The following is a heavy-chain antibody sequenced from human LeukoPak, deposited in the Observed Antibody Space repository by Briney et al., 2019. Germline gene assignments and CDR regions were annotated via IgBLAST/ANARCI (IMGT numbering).Heavy chain of an antibody. Sequence: SETLSLTCTVSGCSLSTNGYYWGWIRQPPGKGLERIGILYYSGSTHYNSSLKSRVTISVDTSKNQFSLKLRSVTAADTAVYYCARHRDGAGRYIQSTEADPDAFDTWGQRTMVTVSS. D-gene: IGHD3-10*01. CDR3: ARHRDGAGRYIQSTEADPDAFDT. CDR2: LYYSGST. J-gene: IGHJ3*02. V-gene: IGHV4-39*01. CDR1: GCSLSTNGYY.